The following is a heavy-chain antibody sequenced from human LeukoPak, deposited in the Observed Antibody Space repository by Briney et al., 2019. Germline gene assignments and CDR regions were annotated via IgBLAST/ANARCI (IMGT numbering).Heavy chain of an antibody. CDR1: GFIFRNYG. CDR3: ARGDSARNY. D-gene: IGHD6-13*01. Sequence: GGSLRLSCAASGFIFRNYGIHWVRQAPAKGLEWVAGISFDGSNKNYADSVKGRFTISRDNSKNTLSLQMDSLRAEDTAVYYCARGDSARNYWGQGTLVTVSS. CDR2: ISFDGSNK. V-gene: IGHV3-30*03. J-gene: IGHJ4*01.